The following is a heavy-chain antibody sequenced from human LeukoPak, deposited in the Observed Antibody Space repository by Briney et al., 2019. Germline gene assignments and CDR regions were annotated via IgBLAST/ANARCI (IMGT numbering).Heavy chain of an antibody. CDR1: GGSISSSSYY. D-gene: IGHD3-9*01. CDR3: ARQDYDILTGYPNWFDP. Sequence: SETLSLTCTVSGGSISSSSYYWGWIRQPPGKGLEWIGSIYYSGSTYYNPSLKSRVTISVDTSKNQFSLKLSSVTAADTAVYYCARQDYDILTGYPNWFDPWGQGTLVTASS. J-gene: IGHJ5*02. CDR2: IYYSGST. V-gene: IGHV4-39*01.